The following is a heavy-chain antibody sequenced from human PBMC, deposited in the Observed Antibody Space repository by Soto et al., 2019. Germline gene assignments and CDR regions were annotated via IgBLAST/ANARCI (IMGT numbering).Heavy chain of an antibody. CDR3: TTDVLGVITPDY. V-gene: IGHV3-23*01. CDR1: RFTFSSYA. D-gene: IGHD3-22*01. Sequence: EVQLLESGGGLVQPGGSLRLSCAASRFTFSSYAMSWVRQAPGKGLEWVSAISGSGGSTYYADSVKGRFTISRDNSKNTLYLQMNSLRAEDTAVYYCTTDVLGVITPDYWGQGTLVTVSS. CDR2: ISGSGGST. J-gene: IGHJ4*02.